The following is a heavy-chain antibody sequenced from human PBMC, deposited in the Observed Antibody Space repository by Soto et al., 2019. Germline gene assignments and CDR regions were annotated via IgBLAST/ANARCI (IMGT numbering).Heavy chain of an antibody. CDR1: GFTFSNYA. V-gene: IGHV3-23*01. Sequence: GGFLRLSCAAPGFTFSNYAMNWVRQAPGKGLEWVSVISGSGGSTYYADSVKGRFTISRDNSKNTLYLQMNSLRGEDTAVYYCARRSSGWYFDYWGQGTLVTVSS. CDR2: ISGSGGST. J-gene: IGHJ4*02. CDR3: ARRSSGWYFDY. D-gene: IGHD6-19*01.